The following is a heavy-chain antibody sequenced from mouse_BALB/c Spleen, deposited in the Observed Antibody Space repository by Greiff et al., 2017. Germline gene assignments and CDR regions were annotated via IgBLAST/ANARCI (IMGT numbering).Heavy chain of an antibody. J-gene: IGHJ2*01. CDR1: GFTFSDYY. D-gene: IGHD1-1*01. CDR2: ISDGGSYT. CDR3: ARESPSGYYGSSLYFDY. V-gene: IGHV5-4*02. Sequence: EVMLVESGGGLVKPGGSLKLSCAASGFTFSDYYMYWVRQTPEKRLEWVATISDGGSYTYYPDSVKGRFTISRDNAKNNLYLQMSSLKSEDTAMYYCARESPSGYYGSSLYFDYWGQGTTLTVSS.